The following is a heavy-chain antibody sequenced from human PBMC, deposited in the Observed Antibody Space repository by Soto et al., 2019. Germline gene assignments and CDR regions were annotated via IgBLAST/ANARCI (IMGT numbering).Heavy chain of an antibody. CDR2: ISYDGSNN. J-gene: IGHJ4*02. CDR1: GFTFSSYG. V-gene: IGHV3-30*18. D-gene: IGHD6-19*01. Sequence: QVLLVESGGGVVQPGRSLRLSCAASGFTFSSYGMHWVRQAPGKGLEWVAVISYDGSNNYYADSVKGRFTISRDNSKNTLYLQMNSLRAEDTAVYYCAKAGSSGWYHYWGQGTLVTVSS. CDR3: AKAGSSGWYHY.